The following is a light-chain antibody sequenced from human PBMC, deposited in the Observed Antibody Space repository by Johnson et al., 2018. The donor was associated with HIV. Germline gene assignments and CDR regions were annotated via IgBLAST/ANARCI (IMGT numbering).Light chain of an antibody. V-gene: IGLV1-51*02. CDR1: SSNIGNNY. Sequence: QSVLTQPPSVSAAPGQKVTISCSGSSSNIGNNYVPWYQQLPGTAPKLLIYENNKRPSGIPDRFSGSKSGTSATLGITGLQTGDEADYYCGTWDSSVSAYVFGTGTKVTVL. J-gene: IGLJ1*01. CDR3: GTWDSSVSAYV. CDR2: ENN.